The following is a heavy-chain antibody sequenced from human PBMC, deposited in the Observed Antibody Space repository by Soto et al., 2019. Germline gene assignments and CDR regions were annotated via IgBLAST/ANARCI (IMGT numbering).Heavy chain of an antibody. Sequence: VQLVESGGGGVQPGRSLRLSCAASGFTFSDYAMQWVRQAPGKGLEWVAVVSHDGRNTHYADSVKGRFTISRDSSTNTVSLEMSSVRAEDRAVYYCAKGGQQWLVTSDFNYWGQGALVTVSS. CDR3: AKGGQQWLVTSDFNY. D-gene: IGHD6-19*01. CDR2: VSHDGRNT. J-gene: IGHJ4*02. CDR1: GFTFSDYA. V-gene: IGHV3-30*18.